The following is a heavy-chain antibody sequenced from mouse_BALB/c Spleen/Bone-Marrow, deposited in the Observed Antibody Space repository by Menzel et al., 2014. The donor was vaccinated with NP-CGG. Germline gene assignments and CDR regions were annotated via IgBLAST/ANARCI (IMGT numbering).Heavy chain of an antibody. V-gene: IGHV5-6-3*01. CDR3: ARDGYYVFYAMDY. CDR2: INSNGGST. J-gene: IGHJ4*01. CDR1: GFTFSSYG. Sequence: EVKLVESGGGLVQPGGSLKLSCAASGFTFSSYGMSWVRQTPDKRLELVATINSNGGSTYYPDSVKGLFTISRDNAKNTLYLQMSSLKSEDTAVYYCARDGYYVFYAMDYWGQGTSVTVSS. D-gene: IGHD2-3*01.